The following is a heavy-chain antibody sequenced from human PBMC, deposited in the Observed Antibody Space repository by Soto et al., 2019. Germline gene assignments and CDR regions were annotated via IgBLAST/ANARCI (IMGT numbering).Heavy chain of an antibody. CDR1: GYTFSTYG. J-gene: IGHJ3*01. CDR2: INPFKGDT. Sequence: QVQLVQSGAEMKKPGASVKVSCKASGYTFSTYGITWVRQAPGQGLDWMGWINPFKGDTNSAARFQDRVTMTTDTYTRTAYMELRSLSSDDTAVYYCARVKVPAAILGAFDLWGQGTLVTVSS. V-gene: IGHV1-18*01. CDR3: ARVKVPAAILGAFDL. D-gene: IGHD2-2*02.